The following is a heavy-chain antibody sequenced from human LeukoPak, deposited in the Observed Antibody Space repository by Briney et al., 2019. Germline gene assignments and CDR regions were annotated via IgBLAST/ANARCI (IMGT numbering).Heavy chain of an antibody. D-gene: IGHD5-18*01. CDR3: AKDLVGVQLWHGGDAFDI. CDR1: GFTFSSYS. J-gene: IGHJ3*02. Sequence: GGSLRLSCAASGFTFSSYSMNWVRQAPGKGLEWVSSISSSSSYIYYADSVKGRFTISRDNSKNTLYLQMNSLRAEDTAVYYCAKDLVGVQLWHGGDAFDIWGQGTMVTVSS. V-gene: IGHV3-21*01. CDR2: ISSSSSYI.